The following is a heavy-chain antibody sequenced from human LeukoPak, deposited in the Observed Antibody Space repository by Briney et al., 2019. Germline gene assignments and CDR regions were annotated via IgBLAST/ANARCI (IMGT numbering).Heavy chain of an antibody. D-gene: IGHD3-10*02. CDR3: ASSMLGELLTSL. CDR1: GFGFSRYW. V-gene: IGHV3-74*01. CDR2: IYRDGSST. J-gene: IGHJ1*01. Sequence: GGSLRLSCAASGFGFSRYWMHWVRQAPGTGLKWVSRIYRDGSSTSYADSVKGRFTISRDNAKNTLYLQMNSLRAEDTAVYYCASSMLGELLTSLWGQGTLVTVSS.